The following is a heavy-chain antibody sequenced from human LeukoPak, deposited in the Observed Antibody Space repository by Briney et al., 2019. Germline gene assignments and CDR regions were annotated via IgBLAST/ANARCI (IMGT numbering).Heavy chain of an antibody. CDR1: GYTFTTFR. CDR3: VTGDLAGTDAFDI. V-gene: IGHV1-18*01. Sequence: ASVKVSCKASGYTFTTFRIHWVRQAPGQGLEWMGWISANDGNTNYAQKLQGRVTMTRDTSTNTVYMELSSLRSEDSAVYYCVTGDLAGTDAFDIWGQGTMVTVSS. J-gene: IGHJ3*02. CDR2: ISANDGNT. D-gene: IGHD6-19*01.